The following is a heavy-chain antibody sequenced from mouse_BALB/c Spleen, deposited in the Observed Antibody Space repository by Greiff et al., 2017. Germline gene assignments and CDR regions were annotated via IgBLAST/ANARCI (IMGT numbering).Heavy chain of an antibody. D-gene: IGHD3-2*01. CDR1: GYTFTSYV. CDR2: INPYNDGT. J-gene: IGHJ4*01. Sequence: EVQLQQSGPELVKPGASVKMSCKASGYTFTSYVMHWVKQKPGQGLEWIGYINPYNDGTKYNEKFKGKATLTSDKSSSTAYMELSSLTSEDSAVYYCARGADSSGYVGNAMDYWGQGTSVTVSS. V-gene: IGHV1-14*01. CDR3: ARGADSSGYVGNAMDY.